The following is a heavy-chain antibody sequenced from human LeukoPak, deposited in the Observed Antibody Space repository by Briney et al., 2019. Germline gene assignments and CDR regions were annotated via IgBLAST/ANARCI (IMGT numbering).Heavy chain of an antibody. Sequence: PSETLSLTCTVSGGSISSSSYYWGWIRQPPGKGLEWIGSIYYSGSTYYNPSLKSRVTISVDTSKNQFSLKLSSVTAADTAVYYCARQAVGATDIWGQGTMVTVSS. D-gene: IGHD1-26*01. V-gene: IGHV4-39*01. CDR3: ARQAVGATDI. J-gene: IGHJ3*02. CDR1: GGSISSSSYY. CDR2: IYYSGST.